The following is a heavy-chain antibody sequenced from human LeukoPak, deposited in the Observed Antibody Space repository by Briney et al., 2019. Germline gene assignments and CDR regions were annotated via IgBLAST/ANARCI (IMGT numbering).Heavy chain of an antibody. CDR1: GYTFTSYA. CDR2: MNPDTEIT. J-gene: IGHJ4*02. D-gene: IGHD6-19*01. CDR3: ASSVAVAATGYYFDY. Sequence: ASVKVSCKASGYTFTSYAMHWVRQAPGQRLEWMGWMNPDTEITDYAQKFQGRVTMTRDTSISTAYMELSSLRSEDTAVYYCASSVAVAATGYYFDYWGQGTLVTVS. V-gene: IGHV1-8*02.